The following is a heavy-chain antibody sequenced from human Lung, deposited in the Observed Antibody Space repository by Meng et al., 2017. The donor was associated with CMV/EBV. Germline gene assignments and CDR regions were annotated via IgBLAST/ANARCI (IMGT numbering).Heavy chain of an antibody. J-gene: IGHJ6*02. CDR3: AKGGSTSYYYYGMDA. CDR2: ISGSGGST. CDR1: GFTFSSYA. D-gene: IGHD2-2*01. Sequence: LTXAASGFTFSSYAMSWVRQAPGKGLEWVSAISGSGGSTYYADSVKGRFTISRDNSKNTLYLQMNSLRAEDTAVYYCAKGGSTSYYYYGMDAWGQGTTVTVSS. V-gene: IGHV3-23*01.